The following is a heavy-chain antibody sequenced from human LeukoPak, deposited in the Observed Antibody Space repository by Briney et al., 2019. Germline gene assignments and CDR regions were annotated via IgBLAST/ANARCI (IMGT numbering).Heavy chain of an antibody. CDR2: IIPIFGTA. J-gene: IGHJ2*01. V-gene: IGHV1-69*13. D-gene: IGHD3-3*01. CDR3: ARDLRFLGPFDL. Sequence: SVKVSCKASGYTFTGYYMHWVRQAPGQGLEWMGGIIPIFGTANYAQKFQGRVTITADESTSTAYMELSSLRSEDTAVYYCARDLRFLGPFDLWGRGTLVTVSS. CDR1: GYTFTGYY.